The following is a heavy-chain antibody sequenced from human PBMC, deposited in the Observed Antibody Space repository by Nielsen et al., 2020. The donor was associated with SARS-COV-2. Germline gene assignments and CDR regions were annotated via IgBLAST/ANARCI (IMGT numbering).Heavy chain of an antibody. D-gene: IGHD2-2*01. CDR2: ISAYNGNT. CDR3: ARGSDGKYQLLFGYYYYGMDV. V-gene: IGHV1-18*01. CDR1: GYTFTSYG. J-gene: IGHJ6*02. Sequence: ASVKVSCKASGYTFTSYGISWVRQAPGQGLEWMGWISAYNGNTNYAQKLQGRVTMTTDTSTSTAYMELSSLRSEDTAVYYCARGSDGKYQLLFGYYYYGMDVWGQGTTVTVSS.